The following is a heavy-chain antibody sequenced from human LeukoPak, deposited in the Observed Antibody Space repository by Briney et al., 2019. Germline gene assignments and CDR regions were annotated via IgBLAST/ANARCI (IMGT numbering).Heavy chain of an antibody. Sequence: PGGSLRLSCAASGFTFSDHYMDWVRQAPGKGLEWVGRIRNKANSYTTEYAASVKDRFTISRHDSKSSLYLQMNSLKTEDTAVYYCTREGIALVNFDYWGQGTLVTVSS. CDR2: IRNKANSYTT. D-gene: IGHD6-19*01. V-gene: IGHV3-72*01. J-gene: IGHJ4*02. CDR1: GFTFSDHY. CDR3: TREGIALVNFDY.